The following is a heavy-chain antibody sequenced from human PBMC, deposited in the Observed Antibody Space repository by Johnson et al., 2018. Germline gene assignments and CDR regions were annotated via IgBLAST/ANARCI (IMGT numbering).Heavy chain of an antibody. CDR3: VKEHLGAADYYFYGMDV. CDR1: GFPLDDYA. J-gene: IGHJ6*02. D-gene: IGHD3-16*01. CDR2: ISWNSGTM. Sequence: EVQLVESGGGLVQPGRSXRLSCEASGFPLDDYAMHWVRQAPGKGLEWVSRISWNSGTMGYADSVKGRFTISRDNANNSLYLQMNSLRAEDTALYYCVKEHLGAADYYFYGMDVWGQGTTVTVSS. V-gene: IGHV3-9*01.